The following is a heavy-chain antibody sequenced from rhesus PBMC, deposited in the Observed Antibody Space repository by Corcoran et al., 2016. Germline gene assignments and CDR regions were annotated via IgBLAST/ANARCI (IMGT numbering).Heavy chain of an antibody. CDR3: ARDRYNLSNV. Sequence: QVQLQESGPGLVKPSETLSLTCAVSGASLSSYWWSWIRQSPGKGPEWIGEFNGNSGITDYNPSLKSRVSISKDASKNRFSLKLNSVTAADTAVYYCARDRYNLSNVWGPGVLVTVSS. V-gene: IGHV4-80*01. D-gene: IGHD3-3*01. J-gene: IGHJ5-1*01. CDR1: GASLSSYW. CDR2: FNGNSGIT.